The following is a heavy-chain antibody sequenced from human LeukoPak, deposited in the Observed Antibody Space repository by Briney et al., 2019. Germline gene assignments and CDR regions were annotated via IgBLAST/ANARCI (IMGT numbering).Heavy chain of an antibody. J-gene: IGHJ4*02. V-gene: IGHV3-72*01. D-gene: IGHD2-15*01. Sequence: GGSLRLSCAASGITLSDHYMAWVRQAPGKGLEWVGHTRNKPKSYTTEYAASVKGRFTISRDDSKNSLYLQMNSLKTEDTAVYYCAVGYCSGGSCSGSDGDYWGQGTLVTVSS. CDR1: GITLSDHY. CDR3: AVGYCSGGSCSGSDGDY. CDR2: TRNKPKSYTT.